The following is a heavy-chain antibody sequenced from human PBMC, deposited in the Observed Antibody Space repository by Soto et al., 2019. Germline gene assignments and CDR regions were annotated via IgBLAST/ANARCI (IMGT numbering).Heavy chain of an antibody. D-gene: IGHD2-15*01. J-gene: IGHJ5*02. Sequence: QVKLQESGPGLAKPSGTLSLTCAVSGVSISNNRWWTWVRPAPGKRLERIGEIHDRGSTNYNLSLKSLATVSIDRSKNQFSREMRAVTAADTALDYGAVQWWAGYVEFDPWGQGTLVTVSS. CDR2: IHDRGST. CDR3: AVQWWAGYVEFDP. CDR1: GVSISNNRW. V-gene: IGHV4-4*02.